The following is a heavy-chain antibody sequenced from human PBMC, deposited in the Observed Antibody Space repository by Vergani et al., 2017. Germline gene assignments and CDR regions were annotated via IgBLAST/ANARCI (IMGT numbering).Heavy chain of an antibody. CDR3: ARGVTKYYFDY. CDR2: IKSKTDGGTT. V-gene: IGHV3-15*01. CDR1: GFTFSSYS. J-gene: IGHJ4*02. Sequence: EVQLVESGGGLVQPGGSLRLSCAASGFTFSSYSMNWVRQAPGKGLEWVGRIKSKTDGGTTDYAAPVKGRFTISRDDSKNTLYLQMNSLKTEDTAVYYCARGVTKYYFDYWGQGTLVTVSS. D-gene: IGHD2-21*02.